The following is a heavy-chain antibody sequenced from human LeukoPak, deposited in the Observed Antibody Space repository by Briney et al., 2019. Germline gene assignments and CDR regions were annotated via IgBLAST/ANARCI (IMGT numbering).Heavy chain of an antibody. CDR2: IKPNGGVT. CDR3: AIPTYCGNACYFNFDY. V-gene: IGHV1-2*02. J-gene: IGHJ4*02. Sequence: GSVNVSCKTSGYTFANYLMHWVRQAPGKGLEWMGYIKPNGGVTNYVQKVRGRVTMTWDTSISTAYIDLSGLPSDDTAIYYCAIPTYCGNACYFNFDYWGQGTLVTVSS. CDR1: GYTFANYL. D-gene: IGHD2-21*02.